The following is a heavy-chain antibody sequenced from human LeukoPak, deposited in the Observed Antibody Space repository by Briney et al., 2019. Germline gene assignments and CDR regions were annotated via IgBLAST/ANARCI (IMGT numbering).Heavy chain of an antibody. J-gene: IGHJ4*02. CDR2: INHNGNVN. CDR1: GFTFSSYW. D-gene: IGHD5-18*01. V-gene: IGHV3-7*01. CDR3: ARGHVDTTMAGEFDF. Sequence: GSLRLSCAASGFTFSSYWMNWARQAPGKGLEWVASINHNGNVNYYVDSVKGRFTISRDNAKNSLYLQMNSLRAEDTAVYYCARGHVDTTMAGEFDFWGQGTLVTVSS.